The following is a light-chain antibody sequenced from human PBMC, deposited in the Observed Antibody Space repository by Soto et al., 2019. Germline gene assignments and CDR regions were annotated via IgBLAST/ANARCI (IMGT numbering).Light chain of an antibody. CDR3: QQYNSWPPWT. CDR1: QSVSSN. CDR2: GAS. V-gene: IGKV3-15*01. Sequence: IVITQSPATLSVSPGERATLSCRASQSVSSNLAWYQQKPGQAPRLLIYGASTRATGIPARFSGSGSGTEFTLTISSLQSEDFAVYYCQQYNSWPPWTFGQAAKVDIK. J-gene: IGKJ1*01.